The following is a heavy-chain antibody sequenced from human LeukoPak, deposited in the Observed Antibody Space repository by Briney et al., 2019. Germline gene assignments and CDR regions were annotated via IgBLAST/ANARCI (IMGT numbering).Heavy chain of an antibody. V-gene: IGHV4-59*01. Sequence: SETLSLTCTVSGGSISSYYWSWIRQPPGKGLEWIGYIYYSGSTNYNTSLKSRVTISVDSTKNQFSLQLSSVTAADPAVYYGARDLGYDSSGYYLWGQGTLVTVSS. J-gene: IGHJ4*02. D-gene: IGHD3-22*01. CDR3: ARDLGYDSSGYYL. CDR2: IYYSGST. CDR1: GGSISSYY.